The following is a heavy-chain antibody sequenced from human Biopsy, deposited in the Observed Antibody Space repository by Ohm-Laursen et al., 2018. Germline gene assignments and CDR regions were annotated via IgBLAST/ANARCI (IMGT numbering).Heavy chain of an antibody. CDR2: NIPILGTG. CDR1: GGTFSNYG. D-gene: IGHD3-9*01. V-gene: IGHV1-69*06. J-gene: IGHJ1*01. Sequence: GASVKASCNAPGGTFSNYGVNWVRQAPGQGLEWLGGNIPILGTGNCAQKFQDRVTVAADTSTSTATMELRSLRSDDTAVYYCATKLTGYFHHWGQGTLVIVSS. CDR3: ATKLTGYFHH.